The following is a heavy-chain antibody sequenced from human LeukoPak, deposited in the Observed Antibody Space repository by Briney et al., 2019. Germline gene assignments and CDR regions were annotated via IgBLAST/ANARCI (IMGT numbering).Heavy chain of an antibody. CDR1: GGSISSSSYY. V-gene: IGHV4-39*07. CDR2: IYYSGST. J-gene: IGHJ6*03. Sequence: TTSETLSLTCTVSGGSISSSSYYWGWIRQPPGKGLEWIGSIYYSGSTYYNPSLKSRVTISVDTSKNQFSLRLSSVTAADAAVYYCARDSHGGSSSWAYYYYYMDVWGKGTTVTVSS. D-gene: IGHD6-13*01. CDR3: ARDSHGGSSSWAYYYYYMDV.